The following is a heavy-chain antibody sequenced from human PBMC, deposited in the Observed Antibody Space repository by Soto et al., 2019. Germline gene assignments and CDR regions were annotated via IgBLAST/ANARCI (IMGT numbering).Heavy chain of an antibody. CDR2: IIPILGIA. J-gene: IGHJ6*02. CDR3: ARDRSRNSSSWSFYYYYGMDV. D-gene: IGHD6-13*01. CDR1: GGTFSSYT. V-gene: IGHV1-69*08. Sequence: QVQLVQSGAEVKKPGSSVKVSCKASGGTFSSYTISWVRQAPGQGLEWMGRIIPILGIANYAQKFQGRVTVTAAKSTSTAYMELSSLRSEDTAVYYCARDRSRNSSSWSFYYYYGMDVWGQGTTVTVSS.